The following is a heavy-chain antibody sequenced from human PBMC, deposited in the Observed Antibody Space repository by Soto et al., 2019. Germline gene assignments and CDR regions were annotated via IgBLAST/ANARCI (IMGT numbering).Heavy chain of an antibody. CDR3: ARDGGDRFGDFDY. V-gene: IGHV3-30-3*01. J-gene: IGHJ4*02. D-gene: IGHD2-21*01. CDR1: GFTFSSYA. Sequence: LRLSCAASGFTFSSYAMHWVRQAPGKGLEWVAVISYDGSNKYYADSVKGRFTISRDNSKNTLYLQMNSLRAEDTAVYYCARDGGDRFGDFDYWGQGTLVTVSS. CDR2: ISYDGSNK.